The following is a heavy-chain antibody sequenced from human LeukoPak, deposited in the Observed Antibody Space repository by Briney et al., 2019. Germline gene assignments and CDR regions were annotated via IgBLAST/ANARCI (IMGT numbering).Heavy chain of an antibody. Sequence: GGSLRLSCVASGLNFDDSAMHWVRQAPGKRLEWVSLISADGGSTFSADSVKGRFSISRDNSKNSLYLQMNSLRSEDTAMYYCAKESGKFDYWGQGTLVAVSS. V-gene: IGHV3-43*02. CDR2: ISADGGST. CDR3: AKESGKFDY. CDR1: GLNFDDSA. J-gene: IGHJ4*02.